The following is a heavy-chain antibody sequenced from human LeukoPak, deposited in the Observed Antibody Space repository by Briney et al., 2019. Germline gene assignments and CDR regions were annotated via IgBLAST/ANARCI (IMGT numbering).Heavy chain of an antibody. CDR3: ARVRGSGSYYIDY. CDR2: IYTSGST. Sequence: SETLSLTCTVFGGSISSYYWSWIRQPAGKGLEWIGRIYTSGSTNYNPSLKSRVTISVDTSKNQFSLKLGSVTAADTAVYYCARVRGSGSYYIDYWGQGNLVTVSS. J-gene: IGHJ4*02. CDR1: GGSISSYY. D-gene: IGHD3-10*01. V-gene: IGHV4-4*07.